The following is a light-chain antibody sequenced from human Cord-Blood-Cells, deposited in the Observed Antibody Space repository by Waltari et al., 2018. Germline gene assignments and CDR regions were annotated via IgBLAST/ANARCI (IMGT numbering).Light chain of an antibody. CDR2: RNN. CDR3: AAWDDSLSGRV. Sequence: QSVLTQPPSASGTPGQRVPISFSGSRSNIGSNYVYWYQHLPGTAPKLLIYRNNQRPSGVPDRFSGSKSGTSASLAISGLRSEDEADYYCAAWDDSLSGRVFGGGTKLTVL. J-gene: IGLJ3*02. CDR1: RSNIGSNY. V-gene: IGLV1-47*01.